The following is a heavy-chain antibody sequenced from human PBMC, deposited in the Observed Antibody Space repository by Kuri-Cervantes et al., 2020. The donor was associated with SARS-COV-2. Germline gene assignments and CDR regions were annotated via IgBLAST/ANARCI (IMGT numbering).Heavy chain of an antibody. CDR1: GESFSGYY. Sequence: SETLSLTCAVYGESFSGYYWTWIRQPPGKGLEWIGEINHRGSANYNPSLKSRVTMSVDTSKNQFSLKLSSVTASDTAMYYCARLNYYDKGWFDPWGQGTLVTGSS. CDR2: INHRGSA. D-gene: IGHD3-22*01. V-gene: IGHV4-34*01. J-gene: IGHJ5*02. CDR3: ARLNYYDKGWFDP.